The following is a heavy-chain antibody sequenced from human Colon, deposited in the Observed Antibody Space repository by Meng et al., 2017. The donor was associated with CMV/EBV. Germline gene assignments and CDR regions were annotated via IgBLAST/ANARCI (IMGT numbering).Heavy chain of an antibody. Sequence: GGSLRLSCAASGFTFSDYYMSWIRQAPGKGLEWVSYISSSGSTIYYADSVKGRFTISRDNAKNSLYLQMNSPTAEDTAVYFCARDANWAFDYWGQGTLVTVSS. CDR3: ARDANWAFDY. CDR2: ISSSGSTI. CDR1: GFTFSDYY. J-gene: IGHJ4*02. V-gene: IGHV3-11*04. D-gene: IGHD1-1*01.